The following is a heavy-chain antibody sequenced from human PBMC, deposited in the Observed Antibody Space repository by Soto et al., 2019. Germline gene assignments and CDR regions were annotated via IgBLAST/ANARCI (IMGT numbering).Heavy chain of an antibody. CDR2: ISRSSSTI. D-gene: IGHD2-2*01. J-gene: IGHJ4*02. CDR3: AREDSIIIPAVSDF. CDR1: GFTFSKYI. V-gene: IGHV3-48*01. Sequence: SLRLSCAASGFTFSKYILNWVRQAPGKGLEWISSISRSSSTIYYADSVKGRFTISRDNAKNSLSLEMNSLRVEDTAVYYCAREDSIIIPAVSDFWGQGTLVTVSS.